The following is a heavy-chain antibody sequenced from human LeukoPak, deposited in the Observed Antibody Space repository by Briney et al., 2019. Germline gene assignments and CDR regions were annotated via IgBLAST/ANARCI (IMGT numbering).Heavy chain of an antibody. CDR2: ISAYKGNT. CDR3: ARKNYCSGGSCYSRGWFDP. CDR1: GYIFPCYG. J-gene: IGHJ5*02. V-gene: IGHV1-18*01. Sequence: ASVQVSCKASGYIFPCYGISWVRPAPGQGLEWMGWISAYKGNTNYAKKFQGRVTMTRDASTGTAYMELSSLRSEDTAMYYCARKNYCSGGSCYSRGWFDPWGQGTLVTVSS. D-gene: IGHD2-15*01.